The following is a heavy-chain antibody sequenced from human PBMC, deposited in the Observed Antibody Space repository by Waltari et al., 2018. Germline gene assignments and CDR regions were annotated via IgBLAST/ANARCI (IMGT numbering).Heavy chain of an antibody. D-gene: IGHD1-7*01. CDR3: ARDATGTTLLGY. J-gene: IGHJ4*02. Sequence: QVQLVQSGAEVKKPGSSVKVSCKASGGTFSSYALSWVRQAPGQGLEWMGGIIHIFGTANYAQKFQGRVTITTDESTSTAYMELSSLRSEDTAVYYCARDATGTTLLGYWGQGTLVTVSS. V-gene: IGHV1-69*05. CDR2: IIHIFGTA. CDR1: GGTFSSYA.